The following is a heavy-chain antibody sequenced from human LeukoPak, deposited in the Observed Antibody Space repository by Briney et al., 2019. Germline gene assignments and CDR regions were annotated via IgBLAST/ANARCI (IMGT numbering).Heavy chain of an antibody. CDR3: ASTLGSGYSYGYEGGFDP. CDR2: INPSGGST. CDR1: GYTFTSYY. D-gene: IGHD5-18*01. V-gene: IGHV1-46*01. J-gene: IGHJ5*02. Sequence: ASVKVSCKASGYTFTSYYMHWVRQAPGQGLEWMGIINPSGGSTSYAQKLQGRVTMTRDMSTSTVYMELSSLRSEDTAVYYCASTLGSGYSYGYEGGFDPWGQGTLVTVSS.